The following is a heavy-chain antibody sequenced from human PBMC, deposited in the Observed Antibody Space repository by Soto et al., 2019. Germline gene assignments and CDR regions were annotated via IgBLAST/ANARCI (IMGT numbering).Heavy chain of an antibody. CDR3: AGIVGATGLDY. J-gene: IGHJ4*02. Sequence: GGSLRLSCAASGFTFSSYAMSWVRQAPGKGLEWVSAISGSGGSTYYADSVKGRFTISRDNSKNTLYLQMNSLGAEDTAVYYCAGIVGATGLDYWGQGTLVTVSS. D-gene: IGHD1-26*01. CDR1: GFTFSSYA. CDR2: ISGSGGST. V-gene: IGHV3-23*01.